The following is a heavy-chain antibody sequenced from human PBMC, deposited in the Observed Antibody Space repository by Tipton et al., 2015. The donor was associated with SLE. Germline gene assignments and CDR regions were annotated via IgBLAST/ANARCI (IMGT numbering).Heavy chain of an antibody. CDR3: ARDYGDFNWFDP. V-gene: IGHV4-59*01. Sequence: TLSLTCTVSGGSISSYYWSWIRQPPGKGLEWIGHIYYGESGNTNPSLKSRVTMSVDTSKNQFSLKLTSVTAADTAMYYCARDYGDFNWFDPWGQGTLVIVSS. J-gene: IGHJ5*02. D-gene: IGHD4-17*01. CDR2: IYYGESG. CDR1: GGSISSYY.